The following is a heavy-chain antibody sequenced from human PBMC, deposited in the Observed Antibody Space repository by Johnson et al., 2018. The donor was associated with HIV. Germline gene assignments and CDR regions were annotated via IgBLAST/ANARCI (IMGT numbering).Heavy chain of an antibody. CDR3: ARLPSGYSRDDLDI. D-gene: IGHD5-18*01. J-gene: IGHJ3*02. CDR2: ISYDGSNK. V-gene: IGHV3-30*04. CDR1: RFTFSSYA. Sequence: QVQLVESGGGLVQPGGSLRLSCAASRFTFSSYAMHWVRQAPGRGLEWVAVISYDGSNKYYADSVKGRFTVSRDNSKNTLYLQINSLRPEDTAVYYCARLPSGYSRDDLDIWGQGTMVTVSS.